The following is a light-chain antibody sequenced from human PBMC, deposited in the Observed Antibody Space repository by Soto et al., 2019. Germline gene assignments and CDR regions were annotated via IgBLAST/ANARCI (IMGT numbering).Light chain of an antibody. CDR1: SSDVGGYNY. J-gene: IGLJ1*01. CDR3: SSCTSSSTLYV. CDR2: DVS. V-gene: IGLV2-14*01. Sequence: QSALTQPASXXXXXXXXXXXSCTGTSSDVGGYNYVSWYQQHPGKAPKLMIYDVSNRPSGVSNRFSGSKSGNTASLTISGLQAEDAADYYCSSCTSSSTLYVFGTGTKLTVL.